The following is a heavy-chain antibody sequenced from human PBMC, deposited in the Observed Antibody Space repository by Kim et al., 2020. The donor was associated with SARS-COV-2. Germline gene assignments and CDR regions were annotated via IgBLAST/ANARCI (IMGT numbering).Heavy chain of an antibody. D-gene: IGHD6-13*01. J-gene: IGHJ4*02. CDR3: ARDGPYSSSWYGTLDY. V-gene: IGHV3-30-3*01. Sequence: GGSLRLSCAASGFTFSSYAMHWVRQAPGKGLEWVAVISYDGSNKYYADSVKGRFTISRDNSKNTLYLQMNSLRAEDTAVYYCARDGPYSSSWYGTLDYWGQGTLVTVSS. CDR1: GFTFSSYA. CDR2: ISYDGSNK.